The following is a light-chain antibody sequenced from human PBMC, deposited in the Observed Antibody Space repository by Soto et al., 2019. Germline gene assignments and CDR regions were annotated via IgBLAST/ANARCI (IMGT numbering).Light chain of an antibody. J-gene: IGKJ2*01. V-gene: IGKV1-17*01. CDR1: QGIGND. CDR3: LQYNSYLLT. CDR2: AAS. Sequence: DIQMTQSPSSLSASVGDRVTITCRASQGIGNDLGWYQQKPGTAPKRLIYAASSLKSGVPSRFSGSGSGTEFTLTISTLQPEDFATYYCLQYNSYLLTFGQGTKLEIK.